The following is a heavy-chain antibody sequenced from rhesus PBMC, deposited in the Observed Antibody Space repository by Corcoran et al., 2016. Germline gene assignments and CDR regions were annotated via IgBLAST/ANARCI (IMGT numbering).Heavy chain of an antibody. V-gene: IGHV4-106*01. CDR3: ARDRGSGWPGFDY. CDR2: IYGNGWGT. CDR1: CGSISDYYY. J-gene: IGHJ4*01. D-gene: IGHD6-31*01. Sequence: QVQLQESGPGLVTPSETLSLTCAVSCGSISDYYYWSWIRQPPGKGLEWIVYIYGNGWGTNYNPSLKYRVTISIAPSKNQFSLKLSSVTAADTAVYYCARDRGSGWPGFDYWGQGVLVTVSS.